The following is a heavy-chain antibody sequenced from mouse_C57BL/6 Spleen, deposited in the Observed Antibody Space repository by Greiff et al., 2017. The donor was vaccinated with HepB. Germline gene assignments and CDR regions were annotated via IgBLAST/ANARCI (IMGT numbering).Heavy chain of an antibody. Sequence: EVQGVESGEGLVKPGGSLKLSCAASGFTFSSYAMSWVRQTPEKRLEWVAYISSGGDYIYYADTVKGRFTISRDNARNTLYLQMSSLKSEDTAMYYCTRDYDYDQFAYWGQGTLVTVSA. J-gene: IGHJ3*01. D-gene: IGHD2-4*01. CDR1: GFTFSSYA. CDR2: ISSGGDYI. CDR3: TRDYDYDQFAY. V-gene: IGHV5-9-1*02.